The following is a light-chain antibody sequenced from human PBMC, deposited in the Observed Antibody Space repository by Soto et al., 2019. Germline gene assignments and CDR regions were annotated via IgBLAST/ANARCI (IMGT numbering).Light chain of an antibody. V-gene: IGLV1-47*01. Sequence: QSVLTQPPSASGTPGQRITISCSGGSSNIGSNYVYWYQHLPGTAPKLLMYKNNQRTSGVPDRFSGSKSGTSASLAIAGLRSEDEADYYCASMYDSLSGVVFGGGTKLTVL. CDR1: SSNIGSNY. CDR3: ASMYDSLSGVV. J-gene: IGLJ2*01. CDR2: KNN.